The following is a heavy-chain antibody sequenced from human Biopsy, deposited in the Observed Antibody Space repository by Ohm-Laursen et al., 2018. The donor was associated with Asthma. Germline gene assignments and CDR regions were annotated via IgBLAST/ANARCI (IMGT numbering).Heavy chain of an antibody. Sequence: TLSLTCIVSGGSITSSSYYWGWIRQPPGKGMEWIGSMYHSGSPYYHPSLESRVTVSADTSKNQFSLKLTSVTAADTAVYYCVRGSSSWHHGPFHYYYGLDVWGQGTTATVSS. CDR2: MYHSGSP. V-gene: IGHV4-39*01. J-gene: IGHJ6*02. CDR1: GGSITSSSYY. D-gene: IGHD6-13*01. CDR3: VRGSSSWHHGPFHYYYGLDV.